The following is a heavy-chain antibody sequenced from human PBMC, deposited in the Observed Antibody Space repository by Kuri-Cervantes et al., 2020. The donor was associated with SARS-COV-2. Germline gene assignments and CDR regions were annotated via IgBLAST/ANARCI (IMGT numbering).Heavy chain of an antibody. Sequence: LRLSCTVSGGPISSGGYYWSWIRQPPGKGLEWIGYIYHSGSTYYNPSIKSRVTISVDRSKNQFSLKLSSVTAADTALYYCARDSYCINGVCLLGYWGQGTLVTVSS. CDR1: GGPISSGGYY. CDR3: ARDSYCINGVCLLGY. D-gene: IGHD2-8*01. CDR2: IYHSGST. V-gene: IGHV4-30-2*01. J-gene: IGHJ4*02.